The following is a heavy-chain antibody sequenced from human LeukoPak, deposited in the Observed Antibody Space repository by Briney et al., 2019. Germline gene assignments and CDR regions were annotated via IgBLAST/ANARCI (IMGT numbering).Heavy chain of an antibody. D-gene: IGHD3-3*01. CDR1: GGSISSGGYY. CDR2: IYYSGST. Sequence: PSETLSLTCTVSGGSISSGGYYWSWIRQHPGKGLEWIGYIYYSGSTYYNPSLKSRVTISVDTSKNQFSLKLSSVTAADTAVYYCARDPYDFWSGNPLYYMDVWGKGATVTVSS. CDR3: ARDPYDFWSGNPLYYMDV. V-gene: IGHV4-31*03. J-gene: IGHJ6*03.